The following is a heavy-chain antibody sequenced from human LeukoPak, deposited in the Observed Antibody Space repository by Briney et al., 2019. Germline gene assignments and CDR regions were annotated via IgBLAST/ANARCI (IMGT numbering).Heavy chain of an antibody. J-gene: IGHJ4*02. CDR3: ASANYGSGTYYNDY. CDR2: VSYSGNT. D-gene: IGHD3-10*01. Sequence: PSETLSLTCTVFGGSFSGYYWSWIRQPPGKGLEWIGYVSYSGNTNYNPSLKSRVTISVDTSKNQFSLKLSSVTAADTAVYYCASANYGSGTYYNDYWGQGTLVTVSS. V-gene: IGHV4-59*12. CDR1: GGSFSGYY.